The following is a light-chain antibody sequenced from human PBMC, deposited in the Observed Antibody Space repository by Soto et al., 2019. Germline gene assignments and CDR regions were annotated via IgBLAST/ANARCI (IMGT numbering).Light chain of an antibody. V-gene: IGLV2-8*01. J-gene: IGLJ2*01. CDR2: EVS. Sequence: QSALTQPPSASGSPGQSVTISCTGTSNDVGGYNYVSWYQQHPGKAPKLMIYEVSKRPSGVPDRFSGSKSGNTASLTVSGLQAEDEADYYCSSYAGRNNLLFGGGTKLTVL. CDR3: SSYAGRNNLL. CDR1: SNDVGGYNY.